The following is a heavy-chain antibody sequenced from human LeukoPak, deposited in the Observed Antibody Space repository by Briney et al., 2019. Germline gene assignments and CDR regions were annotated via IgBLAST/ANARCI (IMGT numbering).Heavy chain of an antibody. CDR1: GGTFSSYA. D-gene: IGHD6-19*01. J-gene: IGHJ4*02. CDR2: IIPIFGTA. Sequence: SVKVSCKASGGTFSSYAISWVRQAPGQGLEWMGGIIPIFGTANYAQKFQGRVTITADESTSTAYMELSSLRSDDTAVYYCAREKGGSGWYGARWYFDYWGQGTLVTVSS. V-gene: IGHV1-69*13. CDR3: AREKGGSGWYGARWYFDY.